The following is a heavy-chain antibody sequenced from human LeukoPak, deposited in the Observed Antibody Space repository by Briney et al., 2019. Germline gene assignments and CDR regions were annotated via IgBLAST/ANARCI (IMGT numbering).Heavy chain of an antibody. Sequence: GGSLRLSCAASGFTFSSYGMHWVRQAPGKGLEWVAFIRYDGSNKYYADSVKGRFTISRDNSKNTLYLQMNSLRAEDTAVYYCAKDMYSSGWYLGDWFNPWGQGTLVTVSS. CDR1: GFTFSSYG. CDR2: IRYDGSNK. CDR3: AKDMYSSGWYLGDWFNP. D-gene: IGHD6-19*01. J-gene: IGHJ5*02. V-gene: IGHV3-30*02.